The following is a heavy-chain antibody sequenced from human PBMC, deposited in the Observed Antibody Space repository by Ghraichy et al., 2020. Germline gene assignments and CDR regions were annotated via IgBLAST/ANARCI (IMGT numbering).Heavy chain of an antibody. D-gene: IGHD2-21*01. Sequence: GGSLRLSCAASEFTFSSYAMTWVRQAPGKGLEWVSSISGSGESVSYADSVKGRFTTSRDNSKNTLYLQMNSLRAEDTVVYFCAKDRQVASVYGLDVWGQGTTVTVSS. J-gene: IGHJ6*02. CDR1: EFTFSSYA. CDR3: AKDRQVASVYGLDV. CDR2: ISGSGESV. V-gene: IGHV3-23*01.